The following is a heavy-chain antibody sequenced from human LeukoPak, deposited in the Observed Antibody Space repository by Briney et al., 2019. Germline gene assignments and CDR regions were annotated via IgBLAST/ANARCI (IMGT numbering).Heavy chain of an antibody. V-gene: IGHV1-2*02. J-gene: IGHJ4*02. CDR1: GYTFTGYY. CDR3: AREFSVAHPHLDY. D-gene: IGHD4-23*01. Sequence: GASVKVSCKAPGYTFTGYYMHWVRQAPGQGLEWMGWINPNSGGTNYAQKFQGRVTMTRDTSISTAYMELSRLRSDDTAVYYCAREFSVAHPHLDYWGQGTLVTVSS. CDR2: INPNSGGT.